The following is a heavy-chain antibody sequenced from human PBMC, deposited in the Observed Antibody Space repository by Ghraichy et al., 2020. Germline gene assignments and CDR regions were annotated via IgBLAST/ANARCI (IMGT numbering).Heavy chain of an antibody. CDR1: GFTFSMHW. CDR3: ARDPLKRDGFNSLDS. J-gene: IGHJ4*02. D-gene: IGHD5-24*01. CDR2: IKDDGSEK. Sequence: SCAASGFTFSMHWMSWVRQAPGKGLEWVANIKDDGSEKGYVDSVRGRFTISRDNAHNSLYLQMNSLRAEDTAVYYCARDPLKRDGFNSLDSWGQGTLVTVSS. V-gene: IGHV3-7*03.